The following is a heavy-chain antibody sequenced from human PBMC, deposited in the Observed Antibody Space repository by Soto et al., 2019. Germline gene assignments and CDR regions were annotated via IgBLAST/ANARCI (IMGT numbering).Heavy chain of an antibody. CDR3: PRVTTAILDY. J-gene: IGHJ4*02. D-gene: IGHD5-18*01. CDR1: GGSISSGDYY. Sequence: PSETLSLTCTVSGGSISSGDYYWSWLRQPPGKGLEWIVYIYYSGSTYYNPSLKSRLTISVNTSKPHLPLKLSPATAAATAVYYGPRVTTAILDYCGQGTRVTVSS. V-gene: IGHV4-30-4*01. CDR2: IYYSGST.